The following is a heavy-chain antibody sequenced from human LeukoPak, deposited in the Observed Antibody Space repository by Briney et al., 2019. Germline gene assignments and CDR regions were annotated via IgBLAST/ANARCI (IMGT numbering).Heavy chain of an antibody. CDR2: ISGRGGST. Sequence: GGSLRLSCAASGFTFSDYYMSWVRQAPGKGLEWVSAISGRGGSTYYADSVKGRFTISRDNFKNTLYVQMNSLRADDTAVYYCAKDLYYDSKGIFDYWGQGTLVTVSS. D-gene: IGHD3-22*01. V-gene: IGHV3-23*01. CDR1: GFTFSDYY. CDR3: AKDLYYDSKGIFDY. J-gene: IGHJ4*02.